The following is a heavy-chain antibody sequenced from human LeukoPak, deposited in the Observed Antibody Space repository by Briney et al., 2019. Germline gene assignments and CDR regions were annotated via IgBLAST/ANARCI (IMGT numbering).Heavy chain of an antibody. V-gene: IGHV3-30*04. CDR3: ARDRYDFWSGTPVSYYYYYGMDV. Sequence: GGSLRLSCAASGFTFSSYAMHWVRQAPGKGLEWVAVISYDGSNKYYADSVKGRFTISRDNSKNTLYLQMNSLRAEDTAVYYCARDRYDFWSGTPVSYYYYYGMDVWGQGTTVTVS. CDR2: ISYDGSNK. CDR1: GFTFSSYA. D-gene: IGHD3-3*01. J-gene: IGHJ6*02.